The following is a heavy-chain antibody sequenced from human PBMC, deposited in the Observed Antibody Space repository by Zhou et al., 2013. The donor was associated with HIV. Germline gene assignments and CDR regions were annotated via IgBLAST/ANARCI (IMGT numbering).Heavy chain of an antibody. J-gene: IGHJ6*03. CDR2: ISAYNGNT. D-gene: IGHD5-12*01. Sequence: QVQLVQSGDEVKKPGASVKVSCKASGYPFSLYDISWVRQAPGQGLEWMGWISAYNGNTNYALKLQGRGTMTTDTSISTAYMELSSLRSEDTAVYYCARDEMATPLGYYYMDVWGKGTTVTVSS. V-gene: IGHV1-18*01. CDR1: GYPFSLYD. CDR3: ARDEMATPLGYYYMDV.